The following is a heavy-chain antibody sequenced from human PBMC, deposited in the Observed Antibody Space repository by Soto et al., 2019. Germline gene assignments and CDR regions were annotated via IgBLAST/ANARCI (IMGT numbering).Heavy chain of an antibody. CDR2: IYHSGST. CDR1: GGSISSGGYS. V-gene: IGHV4-30-2*01. Sequence: SETLSLTCAVSGGSISSGGYSWSWIRQPPGKGLEWIGYIYHSGSTYYNPSLKSRVTISVDRSKNQFSLKLSSVTAADTAVYYCARGIYYYDSSGYYFVSAFDYWGQGTLVTVSS. CDR3: ARGIYYYDSSGYYFVSAFDY. D-gene: IGHD3-22*01. J-gene: IGHJ4*02.